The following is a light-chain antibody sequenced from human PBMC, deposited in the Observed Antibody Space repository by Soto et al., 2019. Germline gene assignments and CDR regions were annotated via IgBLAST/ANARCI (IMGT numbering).Light chain of an antibody. CDR1: QSISSS. J-gene: IGKJ1*01. CDR3: QQYKSYWT. Sequence: DIQMTQSPSTLSASVGDRVTITCRASQSISSSLAWYQQKPGKAPKLLIYKAYSLESGVPARFSGSGSGTEFTLTSSSLQPDNFATYYCQQYKSYWTFGQGTKVEIK. CDR2: KAY. V-gene: IGKV1-5*03.